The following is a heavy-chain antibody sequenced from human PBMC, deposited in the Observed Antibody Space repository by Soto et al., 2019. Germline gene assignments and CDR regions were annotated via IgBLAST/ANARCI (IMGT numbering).Heavy chain of an antibody. J-gene: IGHJ6*02. D-gene: IGHD1-1*01. Sequence: SSVKVSCKASGYTFTSYDINWVRQATGQGLEWMGWMNPNSGNTGYAQKFQGRVTMTRNTSISTAYMELSSLRSEDTAVYYCARDCTTGTTCYYYGLDGWGQGTTVTVSS. V-gene: IGHV1-8*01. CDR1: GYTFTSYD. CDR3: ARDCTTGTTCYYYGLDG. CDR2: MNPNSGNT.